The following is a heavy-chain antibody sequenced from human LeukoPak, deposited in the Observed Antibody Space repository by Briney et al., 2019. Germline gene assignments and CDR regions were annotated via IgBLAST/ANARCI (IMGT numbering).Heavy chain of an antibody. J-gene: IGHJ6*03. CDR3: ARGAGSSGWPNYYYYMDV. D-gene: IGHD6-19*01. Sequence: GGSLRLSCAASGFTVSSNYMSWVRQAPGKGLEWVSVIYSGGSTYYADSVKGRFTISRDNSENTLYLQMNSLRAEDTAVYYCARGAGSSGWPNYYYYMDVWGKGTTVTVSS. CDR1: GFTVSSNY. V-gene: IGHV3-66*02. CDR2: IYSGGST.